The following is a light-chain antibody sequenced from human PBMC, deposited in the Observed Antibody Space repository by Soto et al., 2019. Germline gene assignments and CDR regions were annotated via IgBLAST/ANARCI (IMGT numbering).Light chain of an antibody. CDR3: QQRSNWPLT. Sequence: EIVLTQSPATLSLSPGERATLSCRASQSVSSYLAWYQQKPGQAPRLLIYDASNRATGIPARFSGSGSGTDFTLTISSLEPEDFAVYYCQQRSNWPLTFGGGPQVDIK. V-gene: IGKV3-11*01. CDR1: QSVSSY. J-gene: IGKJ4*01. CDR2: DAS.